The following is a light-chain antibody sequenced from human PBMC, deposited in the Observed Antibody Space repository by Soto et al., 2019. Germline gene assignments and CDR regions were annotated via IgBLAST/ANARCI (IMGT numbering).Light chain of an antibody. V-gene: IGLV1-44*01. CDR2: NNN. CDR3: AAWDDSLNGLFV. J-gene: IGLJ1*01. Sequence: QSVLTQPTSPSGTPGQRVTISCSGSSSNIGTNTVNWYLQLPGTAPKLLIYNNNQRPSGVPDRFSGSKSGTSASLAISGLQSEDEAVYFCAAWDDSLNGLFVFGSGTKVTVL. CDR1: SSNIGTNT.